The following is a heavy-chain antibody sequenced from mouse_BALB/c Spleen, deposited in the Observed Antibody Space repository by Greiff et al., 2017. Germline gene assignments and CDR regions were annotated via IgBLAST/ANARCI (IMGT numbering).Heavy chain of an antibody. V-gene: IGHV14-4*02. CDR3: NANYGSLYAMDY. D-gene: IGHD1-1*01. Sequence: EVQLVESGAELVRSGASVKLSCTASGFNIKDYYMHWVKQRPEQGLEWIGWIDPENGDTEYAPKFQGKATMTADTSSNTAYLQLSSLTSEDTAVYYCNANYGSLYAMDYWGQGTSVTVSS. CDR2: IDPENGDT. CDR1: GFNIKDYY. J-gene: IGHJ4*01.